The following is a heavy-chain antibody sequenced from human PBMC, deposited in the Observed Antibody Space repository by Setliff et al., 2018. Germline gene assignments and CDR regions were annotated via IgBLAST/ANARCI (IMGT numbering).Heavy chain of an antibody. CDR1: SGSFSGYY. J-gene: IGHJ3*02. CDR3: GRSYYDSSGYSLMLFDI. Sequence: SETLSLTCAVYSGSFSGYYWSWIRQPPGKGLEWIGYIHYSGSTNYNPSLKSRVTMSGDTSKNQFSLKLSSVTAADTAVYYCGRSYYDSSGYSLMLFDIWGQGTKVTVSS. V-gene: IGHV4-59*08. D-gene: IGHD3-22*01. CDR2: IHYSGST.